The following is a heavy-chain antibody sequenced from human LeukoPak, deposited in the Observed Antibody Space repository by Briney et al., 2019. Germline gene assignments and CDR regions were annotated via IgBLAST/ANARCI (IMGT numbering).Heavy chain of an antibody. CDR3: AREWEIVDAFDI. V-gene: IGHV3-21*01. D-gene: IGHD1-26*01. Sequence: GGSLRLSCAASGFTFSSYSMNWVRQAPGKGLEWVSSISSSSSYIYYADSVKGRFTISRDNAKNSLYLQMNSLRAEDTAVYYCAREWEIVDAFDIWGQGTMVTVSS. J-gene: IGHJ3*02. CDR2: ISSSSSYI. CDR1: GFTFSSYS.